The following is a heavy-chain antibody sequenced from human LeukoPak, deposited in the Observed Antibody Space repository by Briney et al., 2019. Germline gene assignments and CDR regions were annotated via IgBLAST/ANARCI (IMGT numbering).Heavy chain of an antibody. V-gene: IGHV4-61*02. CDR2: ISSSGST. CDR1: GDSISSGDYY. J-gene: IGHJ4*02. D-gene: IGHD2-2*01. Sequence: SETLSLTCTVSGDSISSGDYYWSWIRQPAGKGLEWIGRISSSGSTNYNPSLKSRVTISVDTSKNQFSLKLSSVTAADTAVYYCARLTGCSSTSCYAVDYWGQGTLVTVSS. CDR3: ARLTGCSSTSCYAVDY.